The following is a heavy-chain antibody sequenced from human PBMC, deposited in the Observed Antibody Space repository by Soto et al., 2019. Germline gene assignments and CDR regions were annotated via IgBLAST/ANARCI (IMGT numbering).Heavy chain of an antibody. CDR2: IYYSGST. V-gene: IGHV4-59*08. Sequence: SETLSLTCTVSGGSISSYYWSWIRQPPGKGLEWIGYIYYSGSTNYNPSLKSRVTISVDTSKNQFSLKLKSVTAADTAVYYCAGRNSLASVSLNFRELSNYKWIDPWGPGTLVTVSS. CDR1: GGSISSYY. D-gene: IGHD3-16*02. CDR3: AGRNSLASVSLNFRELSNYKWIDP. J-gene: IGHJ5*02.